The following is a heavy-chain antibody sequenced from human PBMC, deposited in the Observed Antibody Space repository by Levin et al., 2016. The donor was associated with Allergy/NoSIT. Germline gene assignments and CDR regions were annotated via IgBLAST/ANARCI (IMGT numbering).Heavy chain of an antibody. CDR3: AREEPPRASESHFDY. Sequence: GESLKISCAASGFTFSSYWMSWVRQAPGKGLEWVANIKQDGSEKYYVDSVKGRFTISRDNAKNSLYLQMNSLRAEDTAVYYCAREEPPRASESHFDYWGQGTLVTVSS. J-gene: IGHJ4*02. CDR1: GFTFSSYW. V-gene: IGHV3-7*01. CDR2: IKQDGSEK. D-gene: IGHD3-10*01.